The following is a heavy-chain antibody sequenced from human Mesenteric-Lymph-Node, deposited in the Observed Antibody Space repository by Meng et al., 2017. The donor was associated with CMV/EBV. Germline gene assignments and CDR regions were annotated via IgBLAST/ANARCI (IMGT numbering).Heavy chain of an antibody. CDR1: GFTFDDYS. J-gene: IGHJ4*02. CDR2: TNWNGGST. V-gene: IGHV3-20*04. D-gene: IGHD5-12*01. CDR3: AREPRYSGSYYFDY. Sequence: GESLKISCVASGFTFDDYSMNWVRQVPGKGLEWVFGTNWNGGSTWSADSVKGRFTISRDNAKNSLYLQMSSLRAEDTAVYYCAREPRYSGSYYFDYWGQGTLVTVSS.